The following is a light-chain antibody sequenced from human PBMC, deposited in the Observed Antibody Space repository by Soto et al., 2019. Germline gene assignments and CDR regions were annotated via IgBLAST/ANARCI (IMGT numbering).Light chain of an antibody. Sequence: QSVLTQPASVSGSPGQSITISCTGTSSDVGTYNLVSWYQQHPGKAPKLMIYEGIKRPSGVSNRFSGSKSGNTASLTISGLQAEDEADYYCCSYADSSTWVFGGGTKLTVL. J-gene: IGLJ3*02. CDR1: SSDVGTYNL. CDR3: CSYADSSTWV. CDR2: EGI. V-gene: IGLV2-23*01.